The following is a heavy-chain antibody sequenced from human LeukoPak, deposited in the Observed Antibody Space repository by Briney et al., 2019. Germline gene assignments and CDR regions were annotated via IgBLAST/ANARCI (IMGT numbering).Heavy chain of an antibody. J-gene: IGHJ5*02. CDR3: ARGAVQQQLENWFDP. CDR1: GGSVSSGSYY. Sequence: SQTLSLTCTVSGGSVSSGSYYWNWIRQPPGKGLEWIGSIYHRGSTYYNPSLKSRVTISVDTSKNQFSLKLSSVTAADTAVYYCARGAVQQQLENWFDPWGQGTLVTVSS. V-gene: IGHV4-39*07. CDR2: IYHRGST. D-gene: IGHD6-13*01.